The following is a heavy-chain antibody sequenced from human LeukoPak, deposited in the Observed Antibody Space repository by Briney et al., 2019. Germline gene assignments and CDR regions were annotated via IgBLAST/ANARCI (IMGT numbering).Heavy chain of an antibody. D-gene: IGHD3-10*01. CDR2: INHSGST. Sequence: SETLSLTCAVYGGSFIGYYWSWLRQPPGKGREWIGEINHSGSTNYNPSLKSRVTISVDTSKNQISLKLSSVTAADTAVYYCARMRHYYGSGSYFRRTDNEFDYWGQGTLVTVSS. J-gene: IGHJ4*02. V-gene: IGHV4-34*01. CDR1: GGSFIGYY. CDR3: ARMRHYYGSGSYFRRTDNEFDY.